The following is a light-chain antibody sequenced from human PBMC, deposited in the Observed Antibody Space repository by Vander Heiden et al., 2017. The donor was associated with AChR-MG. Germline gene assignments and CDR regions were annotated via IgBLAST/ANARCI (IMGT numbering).Light chain of an antibody. CDR1: CSDVGGYTE. Sequence: QSALPQPASVSGSPGQSLAIPCIGTCSDVGGYTEFSGYQQHPGKAPKLMIFDVGYRPSGVSNRFSGSKSGNTASLTISGLQAEDEADYYGSSYTRSRTLVFGGGTKLTVL. CDR2: DVG. J-gene: IGLJ3*02. V-gene: IGLV2-14*03. CDR3: SSYTRSRTLV.